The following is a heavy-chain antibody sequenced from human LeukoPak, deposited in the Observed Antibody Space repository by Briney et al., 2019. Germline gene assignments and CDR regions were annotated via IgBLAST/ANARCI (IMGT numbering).Heavy chain of an antibody. CDR1: GGSISSGGYS. V-gene: IGHV4-30-2*01. CDR3: ARVVLWFGELLQPQYNWFDP. CDR2: IYHSGST. J-gene: IGHJ5*02. Sequence: RASETLSLTCTVSGGSISSGGYSWSWIRQPPGKGLEWIGYIYHSGSTYYNPSLKSRVTISVDRSKNQFSLKLSSVTAADTAVYYCARVVLWFGELLQPQYNWFDPWGQGTLVTVSS. D-gene: IGHD3-10*01.